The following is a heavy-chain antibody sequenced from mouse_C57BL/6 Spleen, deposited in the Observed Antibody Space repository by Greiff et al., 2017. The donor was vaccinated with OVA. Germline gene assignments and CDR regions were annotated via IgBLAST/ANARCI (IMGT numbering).Heavy chain of an antibody. J-gene: IGHJ1*03. CDR3: ARATYYGSRNWYFDV. D-gene: IGHD1-1*01. Sequence: VQLKQPGAELVRPGSSVKLSCKASGYTFTSYWMDWVKQRPGQGLEWIGNIYPSDSETHYNQKFKDKATLTVDKSSSTAYMQLSSLTSEDSAVYYCARATYYGSRNWYFDVWGTGTTVTVSS. V-gene: IGHV1-61*01. CDR2: IYPSDSET. CDR1: GYTFTSYW.